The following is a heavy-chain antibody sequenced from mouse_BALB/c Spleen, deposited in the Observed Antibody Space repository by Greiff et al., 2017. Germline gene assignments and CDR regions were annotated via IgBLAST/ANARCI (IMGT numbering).Heavy chain of an antibody. V-gene: IGHV1-54*01. CDR1: GYAFTNYL. D-gene: IGHD2-14*01. J-gene: IGHJ3*01. CDR3: ARSKRYDGAWFAY. Sequence: ESGAELVRPGTSVKVSCKASGYAFTNYLIEWVKQRPGQGLEWIGVINPGSGGTNYNEKFKGKATLTADKSSSTAYMQLSSLTSDDSAVYFCARSKRYDGAWFAYWGQGTLVTVSA. CDR2: INPGSGGT.